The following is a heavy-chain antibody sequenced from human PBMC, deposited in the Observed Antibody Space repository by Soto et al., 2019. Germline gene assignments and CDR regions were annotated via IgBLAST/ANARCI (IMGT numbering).Heavy chain of an antibody. J-gene: IGHJ4*02. CDR2: IDPSDSYT. CDR3: ATYRHCSSTSCYNALDY. Sequence: PGESLKISCKGSGYSFSSYWINWVRQMPGKGLEWMGKIDPSDSYTNYSQSFQGHVTISADKSLSTAYLQWSSLKASDTAMYDCATYRHCSSTSCYNALDYWGQGTLVTVSS. D-gene: IGHD2-2*01. CDR1: GYSFSSYW. V-gene: IGHV5-10-1*01.